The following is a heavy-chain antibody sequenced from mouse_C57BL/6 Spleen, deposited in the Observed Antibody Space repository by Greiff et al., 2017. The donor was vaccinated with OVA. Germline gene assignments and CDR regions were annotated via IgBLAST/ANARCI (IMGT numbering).Heavy chain of an antibody. CDR2: IDPSDSYT. V-gene: IGHV1-69*01. Sequence: QVQLQQPGAELVMPGASVKLSCKASGYTFTSYWMHWVKQRPGQGLEWIGEIDPSDSYTNYNQKFKGKSTLTVDKSSSTAYMQLSSLTSEDSAVYYCALITTVDLGDYWGQGTTLTVSS. CDR1: GYTFTSYW. D-gene: IGHD1-1*01. J-gene: IGHJ2*01. CDR3: ALITTVDLGDY.